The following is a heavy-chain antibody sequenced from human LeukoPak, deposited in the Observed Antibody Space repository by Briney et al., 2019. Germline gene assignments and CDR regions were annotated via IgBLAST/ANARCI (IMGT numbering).Heavy chain of an antibody. CDR3: ARGYCSGGSCYWFDP. Sequence: ASVKVSCKAYACTFTGYHVHWVRQAPGQGLEWMGWINPNSGGTNYAQKFQGRVTMTRDTSISTAYMELSRLRSDDTAVYYCARGYCSGGSCYWFDPWGQGTLVTVSS. CDR2: INPNSGGT. J-gene: IGHJ5*02. CDR1: ACTFTGYH. D-gene: IGHD2-15*01. V-gene: IGHV1-2*02.